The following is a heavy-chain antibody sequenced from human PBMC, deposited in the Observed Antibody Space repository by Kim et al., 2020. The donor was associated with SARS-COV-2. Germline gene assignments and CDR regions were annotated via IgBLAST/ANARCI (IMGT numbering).Heavy chain of an antibody. V-gene: IGHV3-11*04. Sequence: GGSLRLSCAASGFSFSDYYMSWIRQAPGKGLEWVSYISSSGSTIYYADSVKGRFTNSRDNAKNSLYLQMNSLRAEDTAVYYCARDTVTTPPSCDYYYYYGMDVWGQGTTVTVSS. J-gene: IGHJ6*02. CDR2: ISSSGSTI. D-gene: IGHD4-17*01. CDR3: ARDTVTTPPSCDYYYYYGMDV. CDR1: GFSFSDYY.